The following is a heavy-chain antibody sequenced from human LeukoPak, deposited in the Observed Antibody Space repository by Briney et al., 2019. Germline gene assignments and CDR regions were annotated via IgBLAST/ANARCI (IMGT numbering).Heavy chain of an antibody. CDR2: IYPGDSDT. D-gene: IGHD2-15*01. V-gene: IGHV5-51*07. CDR1: GYSFTSYW. CDR3: ARREPEYCSGGSCYSYAFDI. Sequence: GESLKISCKGSGYSFTSYWIGWVHQMPGKGLEWMGIIYPGDSDTRYSPSFQGQVTISADKSISTAYLQWSGLKASDTAMYYCARREPEYCSGGSCYSYAFDIWGQGTLVTVSS. J-gene: IGHJ4*02.